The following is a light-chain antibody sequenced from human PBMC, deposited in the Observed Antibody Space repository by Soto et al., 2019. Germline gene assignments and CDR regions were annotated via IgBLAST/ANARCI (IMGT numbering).Light chain of an antibody. CDR1: SSDVGGYNY. Sequence: QSALTQPRSVSGSPGQSVTISCTGTSSDVGGYNYVSWYQQYPGKAPKLLVYDVTKRPSGVPDRFSGSKSGNTASLTISGLQAEDEADYYCNSYTSNNTYVFGTGTKVTVL. J-gene: IGLJ1*01. V-gene: IGLV2-11*01. CDR3: NSYTSNNTYV. CDR2: DVT.